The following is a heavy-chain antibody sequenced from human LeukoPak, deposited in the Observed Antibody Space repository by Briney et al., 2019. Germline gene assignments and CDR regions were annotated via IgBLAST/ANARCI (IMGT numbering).Heavy chain of an antibody. CDR3: AKDPIWWNYFDY. CDR1: GFTFSRCG. D-gene: IGHD3-16*01. CDR2: ISYDGSNK. J-gene: IGHJ4*02. V-gene: IGHV3-30*18. Sequence: GGSLRLSCAASGFTFSRCGMHWVRQAPGKGLEWVAVISYDGSNKHYADSVKGRLTISRDNSKNTLYLQMNSLRAEDTAVYYCAKDPIWWNYFDYWGQGTLVTVSS.